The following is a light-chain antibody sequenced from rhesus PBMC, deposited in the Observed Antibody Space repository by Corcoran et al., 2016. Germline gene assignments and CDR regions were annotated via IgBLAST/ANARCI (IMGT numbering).Light chain of an antibody. Sequence: EIVMTQSPATLSLSPWERATLSCRASQIVNGSLAWSHQKPGQAPKLLTYGASSRPTGIPDRLSGSGSGTEFTITISSMEPEDVGIYYCQQDYRWALTVGGGTKVELK. CDR2: GAS. CDR3: QQDYRWALT. CDR1: QIVNGS. J-gene: IGKJ4*01. V-gene: IGKV3-42*01.